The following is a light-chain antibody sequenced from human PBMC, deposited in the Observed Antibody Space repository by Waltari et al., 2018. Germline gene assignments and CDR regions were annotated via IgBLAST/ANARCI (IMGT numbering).Light chain of an antibody. CDR3: SSYTSSPYV. CDR1: SSDVGGYNY. J-gene: IGLJ1*01. Sequence: QSALTQPASVSGSPGQSITISCTGTSSDVGGYNYVSWYQQHPGKAPNLMIYEVSNRPSGVSNRFSGSKSGNTASLTISGLQAEDEADYYCSSYTSSPYVFGTGTKVTVL. V-gene: IGLV2-14*01. CDR2: EVS.